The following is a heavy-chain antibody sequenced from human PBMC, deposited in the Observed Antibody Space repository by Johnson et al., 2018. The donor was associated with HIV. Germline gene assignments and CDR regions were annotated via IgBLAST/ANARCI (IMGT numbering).Heavy chain of an antibody. J-gene: IGHJ3*02. Sequence: QVQLVESGGGVVQPGRSLRLSCAASGFTFSSYAMHWVRQAPGKGLEWVAVISYDGSNKYYADSVKGRFTISSDSSKNTLYLQMNSLRAEDTAVYYCGRDINYSNYVTDAFDIWGQGTVVTVSS. CDR1: GFTFSSYA. CDR2: ISYDGSNK. D-gene: IGHD4-11*01. V-gene: IGHV3-30-3*01. CDR3: GRDINYSNYVTDAFDI.